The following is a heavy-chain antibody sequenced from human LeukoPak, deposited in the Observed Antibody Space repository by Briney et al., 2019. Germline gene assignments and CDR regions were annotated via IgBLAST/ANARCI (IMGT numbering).Heavy chain of an antibody. J-gene: IGHJ6*02. CDR3: ARELAVAGTVYYYYYGMGV. CDR2: IKQDGSEK. Sequence: GGSLRLSCAASGFTFSSYWMSWVRQAPGKGLEWVANIKQDGSEKYYVGSVKGRFTISRDNAKNSLYLQMNSLRAEDTAVYYCARELAVAGTVYYYYYGMGVWGQGTTVTVSS. CDR1: GFTFSSYW. V-gene: IGHV3-7*01. D-gene: IGHD6-19*01.